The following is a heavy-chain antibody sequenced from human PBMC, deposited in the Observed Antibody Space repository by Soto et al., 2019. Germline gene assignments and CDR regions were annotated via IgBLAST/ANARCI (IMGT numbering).Heavy chain of an antibody. CDR2: ISKSGDST. Sequence: EVQLLESGGGLVQPGGSLRLSCAAPGVTFTSYAMTWVRQVPGEGLQWVSSISKSGDSTYYADSVKGRFTTSRDNSKNTLYLQMNSLRAEDTAIYYCAKGSFGFDYWGQGTLVTVSS. V-gene: IGHV3-23*01. D-gene: IGHD3-10*01. CDR1: GVTFTSYA. CDR3: AKGSFGFDY. J-gene: IGHJ4*02.